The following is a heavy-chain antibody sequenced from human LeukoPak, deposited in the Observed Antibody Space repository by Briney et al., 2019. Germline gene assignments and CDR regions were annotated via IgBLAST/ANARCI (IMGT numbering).Heavy chain of an antibody. J-gene: IGHJ4*02. CDR1: GGSISRYY. D-gene: IGHD5-18*01. Sequence: PSETLSLTCTVSGGSISRYYWSWIRQPPGKGLEWIGYIYYNGNTNYNPSLKSRVTLSVDTSKNQFSLKLSSVTAADTAVYYCARAAQGYGYYFDYWDQGTLVTVSS. CDR2: IYYNGNT. CDR3: ARAAQGYGYYFDY. V-gene: IGHV4-59*08.